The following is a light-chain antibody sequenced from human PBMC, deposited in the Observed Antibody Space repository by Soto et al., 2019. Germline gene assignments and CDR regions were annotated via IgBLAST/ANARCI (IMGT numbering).Light chain of an antibody. Sequence: SVLTQPASVSGSPGQSITISCTGTSSDVGGYKFVSWYQQHPGKVPKLLIYEVTNRPSGVSNRFSGSKSGNTASLTISGLQAEDEADYYCCSLTTRDSHVFGTGTKVTVL. CDR2: EVT. J-gene: IGLJ1*01. CDR1: SSDVGGYKF. CDR3: CSLTTRDSHV. V-gene: IGLV2-14*01.